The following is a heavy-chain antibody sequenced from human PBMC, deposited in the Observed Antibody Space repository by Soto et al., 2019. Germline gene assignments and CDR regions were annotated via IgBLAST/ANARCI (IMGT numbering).Heavy chain of an antibody. D-gene: IGHD1-26*01. J-gene: IGHJ4*02. CDR2: INHSGRT. Sequence: WTWLRQSPGKGLEWIGQINHSGRTNYNPSLKSRVTISLVTSKNQFSLALTSVTAADTAVYYCARGLFSENYYSGGWYYFDSWGQGTLVTVSS. V-gene: IGHV4-34*01. CDR3: ARGLFSENYYSGGWYYFDS.